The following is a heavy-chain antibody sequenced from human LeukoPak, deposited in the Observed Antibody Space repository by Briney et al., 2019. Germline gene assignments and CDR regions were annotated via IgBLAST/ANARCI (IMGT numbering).Heavy chain of an antibody. V-gene: IGHV3-13*04. CDR3: ARAEYFDL. J-gene: IGHJ2*01. Sequence: PGGSLRLSCAASGFTFSSYDMHWVRQAPGKGLEWVSAIGSAGDTYYPGSVKGQFTITRENAKNSLYLQLNSLRDGDTAVYYCARAEYFDLWGRGTLVAVSS. CDR1: GFTFSSYD. CDR2: IGSAGDT.